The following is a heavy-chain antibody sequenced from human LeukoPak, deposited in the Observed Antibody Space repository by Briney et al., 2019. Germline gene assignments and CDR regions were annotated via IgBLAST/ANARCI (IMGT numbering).Heavy chain of an antibody. J-gene: IGHJ3*02. D-gene: IGHD1-26*01. Sequence: PGGSLRLSCAASGFTFNSFAMSCVRQAPGKGLEWVSVISGSGGSTYYADSVKGRFTISRDNSKNTLYLQMNSLRAEDTAVHYCAREGGGDAFDIWGQGTLVTVSS. CDR3: AREGGGDAFDI. CDR1: GFTFNSFA. V-gene: IGHV3-23*01. CDR2: ISGSGGST.